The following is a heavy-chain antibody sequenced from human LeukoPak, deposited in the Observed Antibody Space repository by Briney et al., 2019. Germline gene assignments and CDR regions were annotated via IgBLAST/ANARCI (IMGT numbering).Heavy chain of an antibody. CDR1: GFTFSSYG. Sequence: PGRSLRLSCAASGFTFSSYGMHWVRQAPGKGLEWVAVISYDGSNKYYADSVKGRFTISRDNSKNTLYLQMNSLRAEDTAVYYCAKDALSDYYDSSGYCGLGAFDIWGQGTMVAVSA. V-gene: IGHV3-30*18. CDR2: ISYDGSNK. J-gene: IGHJ3*02. D-gene: IGHD3-22*01. CDR3: AKDALSDYYDSSGYCGLGAFDI.